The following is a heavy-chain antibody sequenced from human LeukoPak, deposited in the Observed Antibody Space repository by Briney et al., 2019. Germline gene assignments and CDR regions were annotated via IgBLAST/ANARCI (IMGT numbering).Heavy chain of an antibody. CDR1: GFTFSSYG. CDR3: ARDRDPLAFEI. V-gene: IGHV3-30*02. Sequence: GGSLRLSCAASGFTFSSYGMHWVRQAPGKGLEWVAFIRYDGTKKFNADSVKGRLTISRDNSKNTLYLQMNSLRAEDTAVFYCARDRDPLAFEIWGQGTMVTVSS. J-gene: IGHJ3*02. CDR2: IRYDGTKK.